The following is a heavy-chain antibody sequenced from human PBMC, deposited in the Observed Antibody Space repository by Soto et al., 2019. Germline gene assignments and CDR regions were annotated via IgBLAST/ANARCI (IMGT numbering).Heavy chain of an antibody. CDR2: INGDGSST. CDR1: GFTFSSYW. CDR3: ARAYGDYPPSDY. V-gene: IGHV3-74*01. J-gene: IGHJ4*02. D-gene: IGHD4-17*01. Sequence: EVQLVESGGGLVQPGGSLRLSCAASGFTFSSYWMHWVRQAPGKGLVWVSRINGDGSSTSYADSVKGRFTISRDNAKNALYLQMNRPRAEDTAVYFCARAYGDYPPSDYWGQGTLVTVSS.